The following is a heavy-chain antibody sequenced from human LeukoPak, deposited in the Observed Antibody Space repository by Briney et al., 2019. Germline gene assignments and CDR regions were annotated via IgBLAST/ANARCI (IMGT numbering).Heavy chain of an antibody. CDR1: GFTFSSYA. CDR3: AKTPMIDSYWFDP. CDR2: ISGSGGST. D-gene: IGHD3-16*01. Sequence: QSGGSLRLSCAASGFTFSSYAMSWVRQAPGKGLEWVSAISGSGGSTYYADSVKGRFTISRDNSKNTLYLQMNTLSVEDTAVYYCAKTPMIDSYWFDPWGQGTLVTVSS. J-gene: IGHJ5*02. V-gene: IGHV3-23*01.